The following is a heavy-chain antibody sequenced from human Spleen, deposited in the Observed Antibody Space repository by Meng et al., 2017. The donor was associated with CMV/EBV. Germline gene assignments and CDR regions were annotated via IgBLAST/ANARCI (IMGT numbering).Heavy chain of an antibody. CDR2: IKEDGREK. V-gene: IGHV3-7*01. Sequence: GESLKISCAASRFTFSNYWMSWVRQAPGKGLEWVANIKEDGREKYYADSVKGRFSISRDNAKNSLYLQMNSLTAEDTALYFCARMGLLEWLLPYYLDYWGQGTLVTV. CDR3: ARMGLLEWLLPYYLDY. D-gene: IGHD3-3*01. J-gene: IGHJ4*02. CDR1: RFTFSNYW.